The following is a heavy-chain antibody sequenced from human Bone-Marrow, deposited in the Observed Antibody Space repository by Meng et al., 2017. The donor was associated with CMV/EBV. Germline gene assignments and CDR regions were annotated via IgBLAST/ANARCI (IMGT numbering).Heavy chain of an antibody. CDR1: GYTFTGYY. D-gene: IGHD3-3*01. J-gene: IGHJ4*01. CDR3: ARDLGVGAAGY. Sequence: ASVKVSCKASGYTFTGYYMHWVRQAPGQGLEWMGWINPKSGVTNYAQRFQDRVTMTTDTSIRTVYMDLSRLTSDDTAIFYCARDLGVGAAGYWGQGTLVTVYS. V-gene: IGHV1-2*02. CDR2: INPKSGVT.